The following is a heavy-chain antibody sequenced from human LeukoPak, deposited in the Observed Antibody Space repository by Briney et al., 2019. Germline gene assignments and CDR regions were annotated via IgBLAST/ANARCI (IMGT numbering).Heavy chain of an antibody. D-gene: IGHD2-2*01. CDR2: IYTSGGT. Sequence: SETLSLTCTVSGGSISSYYWSWIRQPPGKGLEWIGYIYTSGGTNYNPSLKSRVTISVDTSKNQFSLKLSSVTAADTAVYYCARGGGIVVVPAATQVWFDPWGQGTLVTVSS. J-gene: IGHJ5*02. CDR1: GGSISSYY. CDR3: ARGGGIVVVPAATQVWFDP. V-gene: IGHV4-4*09.